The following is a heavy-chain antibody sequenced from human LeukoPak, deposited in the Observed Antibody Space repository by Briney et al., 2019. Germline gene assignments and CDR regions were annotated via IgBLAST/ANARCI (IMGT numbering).Heavy chain of an antibody. CDR2: IYASGST. CDR3: ARDIRSHNGPGGYYYYYMDV. V-gene: IGHV4-4*07. D-gene: IGHD2-8*01. CDR1: GDSMSDSY. Sequence: SETLSLTCTVSGDSMSDSYWSWIRQPAGKGLEWIGRIYASGSTNYNPSLKSRVTLSVDTSSNQFSLTLSSVTAADTAVYHCARDIRSHNGPGGYYYYYMDVWGKGTTVTVSS. J-gene: IGHJ6*03.